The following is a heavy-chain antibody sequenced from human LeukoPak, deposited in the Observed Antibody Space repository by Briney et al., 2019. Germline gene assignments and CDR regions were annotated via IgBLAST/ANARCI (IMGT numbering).Heavy chain of an antibody. Sequence: PGEGVGWGCHVFYIVTTYSNPSLKSRVTISVATSQNQFSLSLTSVTAADTAVYYCARELGTGWPPSYYYGIDVWGPGTTVTVSS. V-gene: IGHV4-59*12. CDR2: VFYIVTT. J-gene: IGHJ6*02. CDR3: ARELGTGWPPSYYYGIDV. D-gene: IGHD6-19*01.